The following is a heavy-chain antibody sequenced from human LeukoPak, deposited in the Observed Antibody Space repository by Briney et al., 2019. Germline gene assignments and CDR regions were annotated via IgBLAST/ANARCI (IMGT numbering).Heavy chain of an antibody. J-gene: IGHJ6*03. D-gene: IGHD2-2*01. Sequence: SVKVSYKASGGTFSSYTISWVRQAPGQGLEWMGRIIPILGIANYAQKFQGRVTITADKSTSTAYMELSSLRSEDAAVYYCARGPIVVVPAAPDYYYMDVWGKGTTVTVSS. V-gene: IGHV1-69*02. CDR1: GGTFSSYT. CDR2: IIPILGIA. CDR3: ARGPIVVVPAAPDYYYMDV.